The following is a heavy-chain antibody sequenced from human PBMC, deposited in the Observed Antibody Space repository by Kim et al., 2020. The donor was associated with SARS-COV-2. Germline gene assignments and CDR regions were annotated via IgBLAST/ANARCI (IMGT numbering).Heavy chain of an antibody. D-gene: IGHD6-13*01. CDR1: GYSFTTYA. Sequence: ASVKVSCKASGYSFTTYAIHWVRQAPGQSLEWMGWINAGNGYTQYAQKFQGRVTITRDTSASTMYMELSRLRSEDTTFYYCARVGLYSSTWGAWFDSWGQGTLVTVSS. J-gene: IGHJ5*01. CDR3: ARVGLYSSTWGAWFDS. CDR2: INAGNGYT. V-gene: IGHV1-3*01.